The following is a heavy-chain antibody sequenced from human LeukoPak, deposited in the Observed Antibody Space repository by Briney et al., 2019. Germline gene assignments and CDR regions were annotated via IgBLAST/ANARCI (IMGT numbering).Heavy chain of an antibody. CDR1: GGSISSSTYY. CDR3: ARKGQHPTAFDY. V-gene: IGHV4-39*01. CDR2: IFYSGST. J-gene: IGHJ4*02. Sequence: SETLSLTCTVSGGSISSSTYYWGWIRQPPGKGLEWIGSIFYSGSTCYNPSLKSRVTISVDTSKNQFSLKLSSVTAADTAVYYCARKGQHPTAFDYWGQGTLVTVSS. D-gene: IGHD4-17*01.